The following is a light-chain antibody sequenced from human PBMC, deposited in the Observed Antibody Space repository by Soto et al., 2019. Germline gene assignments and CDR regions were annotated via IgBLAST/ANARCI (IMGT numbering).Light chain of an antibody. Sequence: QLVLTQPPSVSGAPGQRVSISCTGSTSNIGAPYDVHWYQHLPGTAPKLLIYGDNNRPSGVPDRFSGSKSGTSASLAIIRLQAEDEGDYYCQSSDMHLGGSGVFGGGTKVTVL. J-gene: IGLJ3*02. V-gene: IGLV1-40*01. CDR3: QSSDMHLGGSGV. CDR1: TSNIGAPYD. CDR2: GDN.